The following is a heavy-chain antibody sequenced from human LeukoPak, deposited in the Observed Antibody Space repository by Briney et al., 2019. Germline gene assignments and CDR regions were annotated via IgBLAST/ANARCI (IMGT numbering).Heavy chain of an antibody. V-gene: IGHV4-59*01. CDR3: ARYPHCSSTDCYVT. CDR1: SGSISSYY. Sequence: SETLSLTCTVSSGSISSYYWSWIRQPPGKGLEWIGYLSYSGSTNYNPSLKSRVSISVDTSKNQFSLKLSSVTAADTAVYYCARYPHCSSTDCYVTWGQGTLVIVPA. CDR2: LSYSGST. J-gene: IGHJ4*02. D-gene: IGHD2-2*01.